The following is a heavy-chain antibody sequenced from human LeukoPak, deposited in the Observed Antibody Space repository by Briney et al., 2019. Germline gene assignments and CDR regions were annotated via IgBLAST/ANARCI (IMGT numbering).Heavy chain of an antibody. CDR1: GITLSNYG. J-gene: IGHJ4*02. CDR3: AKRGVVIRVILVGFHKEAYYFDS. CDR2: ISGTGGST. D-gene: IGHD3-22*01. V-gene: IGHV3-23*01. Sequence: GGSLRLSCAVSGITLSNYGMSWVRQAPGKGLEWVSGISGTGGSTNYADSVKGRFTISRDNRKNTLYLQMNSLRAEDTAVYFCAKRGVVIRVILVGFHKEAYYFDSWGQGALVTVSS.